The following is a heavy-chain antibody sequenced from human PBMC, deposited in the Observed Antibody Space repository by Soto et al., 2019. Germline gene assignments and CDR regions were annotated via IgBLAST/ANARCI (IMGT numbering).Heavy chain of an antibody. Sequence: GSLRLSGAASVFTFSNYWMSWVRQAPGKGLEWVANIKQDGSEKNYKDPVKGRLTISRDNAKNSLSLQMNSLRAEDTAVYYCARRATTSAGYFDLWGRGTLVTVSS. CDR2: IKQDGSEK. CDR3: ARRATTSAGYFDL. CDR1: VFTFSNYW. J-gene: IGHJ2*01. V-gene: IGHV3-7*01. D-gene: IGHD1-26*01.